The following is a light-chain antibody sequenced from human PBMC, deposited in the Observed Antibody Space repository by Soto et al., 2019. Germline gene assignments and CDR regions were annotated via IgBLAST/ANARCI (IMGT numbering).Light chain of an antibody. J-gene: IGKJ5*01. CDR2: GIS. CDR1: QSISNY. Sequence: DIQLTQSPSSLSASVEDRVTISCRASQSISNYLNWYQQKPGKAPELLIYGISTLQKRVPSRFSGSGSGSDFILTINSLKPEDFATYYCQQSYRIPRTFGQGTRLEIK. V-gene: IGKV1-39*01. CDR3: QQSYRIPRT.